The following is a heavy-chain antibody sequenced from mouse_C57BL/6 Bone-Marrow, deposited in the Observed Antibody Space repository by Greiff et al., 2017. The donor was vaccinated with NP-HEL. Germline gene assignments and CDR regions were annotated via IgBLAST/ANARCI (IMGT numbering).Heavy chain of an antibody. V-gene: IGHV1-81*01. CDR3: ARMGLYYGSSYRFAY. CDR1: GYTFTSYG. D-gene: IGHD1-1*01. CDR2: IYPRSGNT. Sequence: QVQLQQSGAELARPGASVKLSCKASGYTFTSYGISWVKQRTGQGLEWIGEIYPRSGNTYYNEKFKGKATLTADKSSSTAYMELRSLTSEDSAVYFCARMGLYYGSSYRFAYWGQGTLVTVSA. J-gene: IGHJ3*01.